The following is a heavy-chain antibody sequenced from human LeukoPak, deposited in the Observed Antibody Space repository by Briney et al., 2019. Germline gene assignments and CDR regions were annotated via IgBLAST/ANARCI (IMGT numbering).Heavy chain of an antibody. CDR1: GDSVSSDSAT. D-gene: IGHD3-16*01. CDR2: TYYRSKWFS. V-gene: IGHV6-1*01. J-gene: IGHJ5*02. Sequence: SQTLSLTCAISGDSVSSDSATWTWIRQSPSRGLEWLGGTYYRSKWFSDYATSVKSRITVNPDTPKNQFSLQLSSVTAADTAVYYCARVNTQGVPSPWGQGILVTVSS. CDR3: ARVNTQGVPSP.